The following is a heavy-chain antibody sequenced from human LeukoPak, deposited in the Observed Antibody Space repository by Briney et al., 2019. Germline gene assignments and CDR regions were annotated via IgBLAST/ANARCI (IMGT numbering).Heavy chain of an antibody. CDR2: ICGSGGNT. J-gene: IGHJ4*02. V-gene: IGHV3-23*01. CDR3: AKDWGV. Sequence: GGSLRLSCAASGFTFSTYAMNWVRQAPGKGLEWVSGICGSGGNTYQLDPVKGRFTISRDKSKNTLYLQMNSLRVEDTAVYYCAKDWGVWGQGTLVTVSS. D-gene: IGHD7-27*01. CDR1: GFTFSTYA.